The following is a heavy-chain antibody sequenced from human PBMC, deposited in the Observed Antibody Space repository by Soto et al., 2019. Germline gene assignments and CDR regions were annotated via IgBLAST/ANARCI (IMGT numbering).Heavy chain of an antibody. D-gene: IGHD3-9*01. CDR3: ARTWRPDILTGYYDY. Sequence: PGGSLRLSCAASGFTFSSYWMSWVRQAPGKGLEWVANIKQDGSEKYYVDSVKGRFTISRDNAKNSLYLQMNSLRAEDTAVYYCARTWRPDILTGYYDYWGQGTLVTVSS. J-gene: IGHJ4*02. V-gene: IGHV3-7*04. CDR2: IKQDGSEK. CDR1: GFTFSSYW.